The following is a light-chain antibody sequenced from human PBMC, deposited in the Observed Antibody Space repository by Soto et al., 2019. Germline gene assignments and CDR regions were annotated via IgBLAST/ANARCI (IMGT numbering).Light chain of an antibody. Sequence: EIVMTQSPATLSVSPGERATLSCRASQSVNNNLAWYQQKPGQAPRLLISYASSRATGIPARFSGSGSGTEFTLTISSLQYEDFAVYYCQQYNNWPLTFGGGTKVEIK. V-gene: IGKV3-15*01. CDR3: QQYNNWPLT. CDR1: QSVNNN. CDR2: YAS. J-gene: IGKJ4*01.